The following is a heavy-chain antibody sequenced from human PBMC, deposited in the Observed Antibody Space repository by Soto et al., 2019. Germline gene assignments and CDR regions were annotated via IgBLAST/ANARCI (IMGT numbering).Heavy chain of an antibody. J-gene: IGHJ4*02. CDR2: IYYSGST. D-gene: IGHD3-10*01. CDR1: GGSISSGGYY. V-gene: IGHV4-31*03. Sequence: QVQLQGSGPELVKPSQTLSLTCTVSGGSISSGGYYWSWIRQHTGKGLESIGYIYYSGSTYYNPSLKSRVTIALDSSKNQYSMKLSSVTAADTAVYYCARGVSRYCSGSWGQGTLFTVSS. CDR3: ARGVSRYCSGS.